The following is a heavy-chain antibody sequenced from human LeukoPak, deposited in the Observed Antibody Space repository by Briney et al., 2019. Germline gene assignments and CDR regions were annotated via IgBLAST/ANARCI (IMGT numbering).Heavy chain of an antibody. CDR1: EYNFTHYY. J-gene: IGHJ4*02. V-gene: IGHV1-46*01. D-gene: IGHD5-18*01. Sequence: GASVKVSCKASEYNFTHYYIHWVRQAPGQGLEWMGIINPSGGSTDYAQKFQGRIALTKDTSTSTVYMEVYSLRSEDTAVYYCARSPYTYGSLFYLDYWGQGTLVTVSS. CDR2: INPSGGST. CDR3: ARSPYTYGSLFYLDY.